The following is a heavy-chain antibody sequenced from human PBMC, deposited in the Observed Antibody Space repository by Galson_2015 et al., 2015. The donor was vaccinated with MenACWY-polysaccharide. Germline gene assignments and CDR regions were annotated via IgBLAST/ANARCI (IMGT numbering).Heavy chain of an antibody. D-gene: IGHD5-12*01. J-gene: IGHJ4*02. Sequence: ETLSLTCTVSGGSISSSSYYWGWIRQPPGKGLEWIGTIYYGGSTYYNPSLEGRVTISVDTSKNQFSLKLTSVTAADTAVYYCARQGGSGRSHDYWGQGTLVTVSS. V-gene: IGHV4-39*01. CDR2: IYYGGST. CDR3: ARQGGSGRSHDY. CDR1: GGSISSSSYY.